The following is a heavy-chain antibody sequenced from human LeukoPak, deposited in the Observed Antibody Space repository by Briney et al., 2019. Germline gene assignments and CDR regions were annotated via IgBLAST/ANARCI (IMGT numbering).Heavy chain of an antibody. Sequence: GASVKVSCKASGYTFTGYYMHWVRQAAGQGLEWMGWINPNSGGTNYARRFQGRATMTRDTSISTAYMEASRLRTNDTGVYVCARDREEEELLWCGETGDAFDIWGQGTMVTVSS. J-gene: IGHJ3*02. V-gene: IGHV1-2*02. CDR2: INPNSGGT. D-gene: IGHD3-10*01. CDR3: ARDREEEELLWCGETGDAFDI. CDR1: GYTFTGYY.